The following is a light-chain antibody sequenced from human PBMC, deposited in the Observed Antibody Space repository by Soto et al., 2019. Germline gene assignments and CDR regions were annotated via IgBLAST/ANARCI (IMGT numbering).Light chain of an antibody. V-gene: IGKV1-33*01. CDR2: DVS. CDR3: QQYDSLPLT. CDR1: QDIDNY. J-gene: IGKJ4*01. Sequence: DIQMTQSPPSLSASVGDRVTITCQASQDIDNYLNWYQHKPGSPPKLLIHDVSNLEIGVPSRFSSSGSGTEFTFTISRLHPEDIGIYYCQQYDSLPLTFGGGTKVQIK.